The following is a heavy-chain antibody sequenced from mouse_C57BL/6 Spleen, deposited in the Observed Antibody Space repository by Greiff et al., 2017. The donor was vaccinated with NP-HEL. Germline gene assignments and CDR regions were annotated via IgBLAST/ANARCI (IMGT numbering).Heavy chain of an antibody. J-gene: IGHJ1*03. CDR3: ARNDHYGSSFHWYFDV. CDR1: GFSLTSYG. Sequence: VKLVESGPGLVQPSQSLSITCTVSGFSLTSYGVHWVRQSPGKGLEWLGVIWSGGSTDYNAAFISRLSISKDNSKSQVFFKMNSLQADDTAIYYCARNDHYGSSFHWYFDVWGTGTTVTVSS. CDR2: IWSGGST. V-gene: IGHV2-2*01. D-gene: IGHD1-1*01.